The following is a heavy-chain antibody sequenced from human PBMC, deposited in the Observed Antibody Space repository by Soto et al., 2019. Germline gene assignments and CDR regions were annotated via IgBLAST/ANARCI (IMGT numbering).Heavy chain of an antibody. CDR1: GGSFSGYY. Sequence: SETLSLTCAVYGGSFSGYYWSWIRQPPGKGLEWIGEINHSGSTNYNPSLKSRVTISVDTSKNQFSLKLSSVTAADTAVYYCASRLAITMVRGVINPGTKNWFDPWGQGTLVTVSS. D-gene: IGHD3-10*01. V-gene: IGHV4-34*01. CDR2: INHSGST. CDR3: ASRLAITMVRGVINPGTKNWFDP. J-gene: IGHJ5*02.